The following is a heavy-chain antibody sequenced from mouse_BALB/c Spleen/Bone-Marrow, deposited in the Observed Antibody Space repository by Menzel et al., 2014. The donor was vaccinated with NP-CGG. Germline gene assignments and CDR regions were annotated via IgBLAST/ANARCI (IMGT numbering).Heavy chain of an antibody. D-gene: IGHD2-1*01. CDR1: GFSLKNYG. Sequence: QVQLQQSGPGLVAPSQSLSITCTVSGFSLKNYGVHWVRQPPGKALEWLGVIGTGGGTNYNSALMSRLSISIDNSKSQVFLKMNSLQTDDTAVYYCARDWAYGNWYFDVWGAGTPVTVSS. V-gene: IGHV2-9*02. J-gene: IGHJ1*01. CDR3: ARDWAYGNWYFDV. CDR2: IGTGGGT.